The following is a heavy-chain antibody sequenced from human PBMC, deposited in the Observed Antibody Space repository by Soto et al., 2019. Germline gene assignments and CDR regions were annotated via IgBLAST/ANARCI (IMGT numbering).Heavy chain of an antibody. CDR3: ASCPFWCSYGMDV. J-gene: IGHJ6*02. V-gene: IGHV4-31*03. D-gene: IGHD2-8*01. CDR1: GGSISSGGYY. CDR2: IYYSGST. Sequence: SETLSLTCTVSGGSISSGGYYWSWIRQHPGKGLEWIGYIYYSGSTYYNPSLKSRVTISVDTSKNQFSLKLSSVTAADTAVYYCASCPFWCSYGMDVWGQGTTVTVSS.